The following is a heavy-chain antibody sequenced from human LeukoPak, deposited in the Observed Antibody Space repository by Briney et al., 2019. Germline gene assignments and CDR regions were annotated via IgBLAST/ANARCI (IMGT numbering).Heavy chain of an antibody. CDR2: ISSSSRYI. D-gene: IGHD1-26*01. CDR1: GFTFSTNS. J-gene: IGHJ4*02. V-gene: IGHV3-21*01. CDR3: ARGWEGFDY. Sequence: GGSLRLSCSASGFTFSTNSMNSGRQAPGKGLEWVSSISSSSRYIYYADSVKGRFTTSRDNAKNSLSLQKNSLRAEDTAVYYCARGWEGFDYWGQGTLVTVSS.